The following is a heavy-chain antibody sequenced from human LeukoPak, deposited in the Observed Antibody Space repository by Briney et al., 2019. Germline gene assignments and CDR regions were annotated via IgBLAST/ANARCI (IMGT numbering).Heavy chain of an antibody. CDR2: IHTSGRT. D-gene: IGHD3-22*01. CDR1: GGSISSYY. J-gene: IGHJ4*02. V-gene: IGHV4-4*07. CDR3: ARDTYYYDRSGVRVFDY. Sequence: SETLSLTCTVSGGSISSYYWSWIRQPAGKGLEWIGRIHTSGRTNYNPSLKSRVTMSVDTSKNQLSLKLSSVTAADTAVYYCARDTYYYDRSGVRVFDYWGQGTLVTVSS.